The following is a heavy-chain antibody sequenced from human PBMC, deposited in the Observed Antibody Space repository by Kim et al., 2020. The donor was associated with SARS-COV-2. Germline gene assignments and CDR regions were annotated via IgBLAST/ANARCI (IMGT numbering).Heavy chain of an antibody. J-gene: IGHJ4*02. Sequence: GGSLRLSCAASGFTFSSYGMHWVRQAPGKGLEWVAVISYDGSNKYYADSVKGRFTISRDNSKNTLYLQMNSLRAEDTAVYYCAKVTYYYDSSGYYDYWGQGTLVTVSS. CDR2: ISYDGSNK. V-gene: IGHV3-30*18. D-gene: IGHD3-22*01. CDR3: AKVTYYYDSSGYYDY. CDR1: GFTFSSYG.